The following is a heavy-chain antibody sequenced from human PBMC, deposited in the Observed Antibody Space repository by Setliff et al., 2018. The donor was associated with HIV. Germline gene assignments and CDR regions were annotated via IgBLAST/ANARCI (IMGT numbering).Heavy chain of an antibody. CDR2: IYHSGAT. D-gene: IGHD4-17*01. V-gene: IGHV4-38-2*02. Sequence: PSETRSLTCTLSGDSVTTPYYWGWIRQPPGKGLEWVGSIYHSGATYFTPSLKSRVTLSVDTSKNQFFLRLTSVSAADTGLYFCARHSPVTTEDYMDVWGKGTTVTVSS. J-gene: IGHJ6*03. CDR1: GDSVTTPYY. CDR3: ARHSPVTTEDYMDV.